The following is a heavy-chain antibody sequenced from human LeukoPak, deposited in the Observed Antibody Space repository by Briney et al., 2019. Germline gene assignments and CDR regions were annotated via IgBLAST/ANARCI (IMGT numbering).Heavy chain of an antibody. CDR2: ISTSNTTI. V-gene: IGHV3-48*03. CDR1: GFTFSEYE. Sequence: VGALRHSCAGSGFTFSEYEMNWVRDAPRKGLEWILYISTSNTTIYDADSVKGRFTISRDNAKNSLYLQMNRLRAEDTAVYYCARDEGSWNYEYWGQGTLVTVSS. CDR3: ARDEGSWNYEY. D-gene: IGHD1-7*01. J-gene: IGHJ4*02.